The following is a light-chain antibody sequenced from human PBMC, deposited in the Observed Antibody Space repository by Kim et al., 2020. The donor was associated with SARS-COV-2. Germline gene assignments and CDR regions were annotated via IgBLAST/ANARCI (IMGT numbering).Light chain of an antibody. Sequence: SASVGDRATVTCRASLTVTGSLAWYQQKPGKAPNLLIFQTSTLESGVPSRFSGSGSGAEFTLTISSLQPDDFATYYCQQCNSASCTFGQGTKLEI. CDR3: QQCNSASCT. CDR2: QTS. V-gene: IGKV1-5*03. J-gene: IGKJ2*02. CDR1: LTVTGS.